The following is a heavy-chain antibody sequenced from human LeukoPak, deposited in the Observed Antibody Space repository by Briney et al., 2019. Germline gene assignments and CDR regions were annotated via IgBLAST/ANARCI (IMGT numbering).Heavy chain of an antibody. V-gene: IGHV3-53*01. Sequence: GGSLRLSCAASGFTVSSNYMSWVRQAPGKGLEWVSVIYSGGSTYYADSVKGRFTISRDNSKNTLYLQMNGLRAEDTALYFCVRDYQFIQEVWGQGTTVTVSS. J-gene: IGHJ6*02. CDR2: IYSGGST. CDR1: GFTVSSNY. D-gene: IGHD2-2*01. CDR3: VRDYQFIQEV.